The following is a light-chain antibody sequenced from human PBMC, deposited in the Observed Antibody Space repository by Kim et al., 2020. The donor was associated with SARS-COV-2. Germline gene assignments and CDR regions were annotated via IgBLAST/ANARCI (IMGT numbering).Light chain of an antibody. CDR3: QQYQRYPIT. J-gene: IGKJ5*01. Sequence: AYVGDRVTITCRASQDINTRLVWYQQKPEKAPKTLIYAASNLQSGVPSRFSGSGSGTDFTLTISSLQPEDFATYYCQQYQRYPITFGQGTRLEIK. CDR1: QDINTR. V-gene: IGKV1D-16*01. CDR2: AAS.